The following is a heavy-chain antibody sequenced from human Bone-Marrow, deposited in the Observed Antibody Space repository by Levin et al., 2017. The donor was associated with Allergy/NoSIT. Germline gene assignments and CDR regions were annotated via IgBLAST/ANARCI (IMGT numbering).Heavy chain of an antibody. V-gene: IGHV4-4*07. D-gene: IGHD3-3*01. CDR1: GGSISSYY. J-gene: IGHJ4*02. Sequence: PSQTLSLTCTVSGGSISSYYWSWIRQPAGKGLEWIGRIYTSGSTNYNPSLKSRVTMSVDTSKNQFSLKLSSVTAADTAVYYCARHTIFGHEAHFGYWGQGTLVTVSS. CDR2: IYTSGST. CDR3: ARHTIFGHEAHFGY.